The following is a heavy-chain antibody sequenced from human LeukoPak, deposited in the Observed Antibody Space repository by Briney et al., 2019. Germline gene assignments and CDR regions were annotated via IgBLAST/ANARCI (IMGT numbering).Heavy chain of an antibody. CDR2: FDPEDGET. J-gene: IGHJ4*02. V-gene: IGHV1-24*01. CDR1: GYTLTELS. D-gene: IGHD3-22*01. Sequence: ASVTVSCKVSGYTLTELSMHWVRQAPGKGLEWMGGFDPEDGETIYAQKFQGRVTMTEDTSTDTAYMELSSLRSEDTAVYYCATVRREEYYYDSSGYLGYWGQGTLVTVSS. CDR3: ATVRREEYYYDSSGYLGY.